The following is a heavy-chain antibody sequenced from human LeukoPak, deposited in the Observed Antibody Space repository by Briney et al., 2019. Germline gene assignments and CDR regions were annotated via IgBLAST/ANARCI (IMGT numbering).Heavy chain of an antibody. CDR1: GFTFDDYG. CDR3: ARGADNDAFDI. Sequence: PGGSLRLSCAASGFTFDDYGMSWVRQAPGKGLGWVSGINWNGGSTGYAHSVKGRSTISRDNAKNFLYMQMNSLRAEDTALYCCARGADNDAFDIWGQGTMVTVSS. V-gene: IGHV3-20*04. CDR2: INWNGGST. J-gene: IGHJ3*02.